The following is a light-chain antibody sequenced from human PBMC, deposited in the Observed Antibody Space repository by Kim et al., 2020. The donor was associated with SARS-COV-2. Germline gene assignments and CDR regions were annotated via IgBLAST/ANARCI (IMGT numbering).Light chain of an antibody. V-gene: IGLV2-11*01. CDR2: DVS. CDR1: SIDVGGYNY. J-gene: IGLJ1*01. CDR3: CSYAGSYV. Sequence: SHGQSVTISCTGTSIDVGGYNYVSWYQQHPGKAPKLMIYDVSKRPSGVPDRFSGSKSGNTASLTISGLQAEDEADYYCCSYAGSYVFGTGTKVTVL.